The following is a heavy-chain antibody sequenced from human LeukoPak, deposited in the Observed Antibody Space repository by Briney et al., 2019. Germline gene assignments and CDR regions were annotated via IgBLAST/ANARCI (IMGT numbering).Heavy chain of an antibody. J-gene: IGHJ6*03. V-gene: IGHV3-23*01. CDR3: AARGIVVVPAVIGSYYMDV. Sequence: PGGSLRLSCAASGVILSNYWMSWVRQAPGKGLECVSAISGSGGSTYYADSVKGRFTISRDNSKNTLYLQMNSLRAEDTAVYYCAARGIVVVPAVIGSYYMDVWGKGTTVTVSS. D-gene: IGHD2-2*01. CDR1: GVILSNYW. CDR2: ISGSGGST.